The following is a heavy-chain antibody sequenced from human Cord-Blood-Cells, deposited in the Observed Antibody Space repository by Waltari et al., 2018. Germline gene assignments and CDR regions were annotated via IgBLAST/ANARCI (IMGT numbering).Heavy chain of an antibody. V-gene: IGHV3-30-3*01. CDR2: ISCDGSNK. D-gene: IGHD7-27*01. CDR3: ARDNWGSGRAFDI. CDR1: GFTFSSYD. J-gene: IGHJ3*02. Sequence: QVQLVESGGGVVQPGRSLRLSCAASGFTFSSYDMHWVRQAPGKGLEWVAVISCDGSNKYYADSVKGRFTISRDNSKNTLYLQMNSLRAEDTAVYYCARDNWGSGRAFDIWGQGTMVTVSS.